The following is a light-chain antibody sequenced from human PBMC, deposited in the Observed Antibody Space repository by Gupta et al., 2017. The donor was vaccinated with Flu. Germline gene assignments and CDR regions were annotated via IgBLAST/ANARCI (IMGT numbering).Light chain of an antibody. J-gene: IGLJ3*02. CDR3: SSPGDSDNLRV. CDR1: RSDIGAYSL. Sequence: VTISCTATRSDIGAYSLVSWYQQHPGIRPKVIVFEVSQRPSGVPDRFSGSKSGNTASLTVSGLQPEDEADYCCSSPGDSDNLRVFGGGTRLTVL. CDR2: EVS. V-gene: IGLV2-8*01.